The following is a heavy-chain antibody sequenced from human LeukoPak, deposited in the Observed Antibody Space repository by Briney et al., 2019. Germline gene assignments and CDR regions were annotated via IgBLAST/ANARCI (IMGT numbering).Heavy chain of an antibody. CDR1: GFTFSDYY. D-gene: IGHD7-27*01. V-gene: IGHV3-11*01. CDR2: INNSGSPI. CDR3: ARHATWAFDS. J-gene: IGHJ4*02. Sequence: GRSLRLSCAASGFTFSDYYMIWIRQAPGKGLEWVSYINNSGSPIYYADSVKGRFTISRDNAKNSLYLQMNSLRAEDTAVYYCARHATWAFDSWGQGTLVTVSS.